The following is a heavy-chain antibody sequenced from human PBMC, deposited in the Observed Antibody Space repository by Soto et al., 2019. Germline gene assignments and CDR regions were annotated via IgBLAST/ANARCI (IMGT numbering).Heavy chain of an antibody. D-gene: IGHD5-12*01. J-gene: IGHJ3*01. V-gene: IGHV3-74*01. Sequence: EVQLVESGGGLVQSGGSLRLSCAASGFTFSTFVMHWVRQAPGKGLVWVSRINSDGSDTRYADSVKGRFTISRDNARNTLDLQMSSLRAEDTAVYFCVRDRDGYNFWGQGTMVTVSS. CDR3: VRDRDGYNF. CDR2: INSDGSDT. CDR1: GFTFSTFV.